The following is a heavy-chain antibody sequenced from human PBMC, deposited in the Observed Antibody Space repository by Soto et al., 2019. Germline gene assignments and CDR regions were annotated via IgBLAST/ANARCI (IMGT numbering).Heavy chain of an antibody. CDR2: ISAYNGNT. V-gene: IGHV1-18*01. CDR1: GYTFTSYG. D-gene: IGHD3-3*01. J-gene: IGHJ5*02. CDR3: ARGYDFPNWFDP. Sequence: ASVKVSCKASGYTFTSYGISWVRQAPGQGLEWMGWISAYNGNTNYAQKLQGRVNMTTDTSTSTAYMELRSLSFDETAVYYCARGYDFPNWFDPWGQGTLVTVSS.